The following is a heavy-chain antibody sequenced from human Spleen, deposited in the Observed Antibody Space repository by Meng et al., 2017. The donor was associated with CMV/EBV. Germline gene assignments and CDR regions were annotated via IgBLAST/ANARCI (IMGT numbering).Heavy chain of an antibody. CDR3: AKDLSLGMDV. Sequence: GESLKISCAASGFTFRSHGMHWVRQAPGKGLEWVAFIRYDGSNKYYADSVKGRFTISRDNSKNTLYLQMNSLRAEDTAVYYCAKDLSLGMDVWGQGTTVTVSS. CDR2: IRYDGSNK. V-gene: IGHV3-30*02. D-gene: IGHD3-16*02. CDR1: GFTFRSHG. J-gene: IGHJ6*02.